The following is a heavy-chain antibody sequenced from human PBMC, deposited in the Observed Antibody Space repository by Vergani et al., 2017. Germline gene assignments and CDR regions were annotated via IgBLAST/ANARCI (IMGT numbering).Heavy chain of an antibody. CDR2: IWYDGSNK. CDR1: GFTFSSYG. J-gene: IGHJ6*02. CDR3: AGVDYYYGMDV. D-gene: IGHD2-15*01. Sequence: QVQLVESGGGVVQPGRSLRLSCAASGFTFSSYGMHWVRQAPGKGLEWVAVIWYDGSNKYYADSVKGRFTISRDNSKNTLYLQMNSLRAEDTAVYYCAGVDYYYGMDVWGQGTTVTVSS. V-gene: IGHV3-33*01.